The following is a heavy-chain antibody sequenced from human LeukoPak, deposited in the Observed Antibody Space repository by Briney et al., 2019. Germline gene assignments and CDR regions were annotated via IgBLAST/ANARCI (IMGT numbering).Heavy chain of an antibody. V-gene: IGHV1-18*01. CDR3: ARDGMVLYYYMDV. D-gene: IGHD3-10*01. CDR1: GYSFVLYG. Sequence: ASVKVSCKASGYSFVLYGISWVRQAPGQGPEWMGWISTANGNTKYAQKLQGRVTMTTDTSTSTAYMELRSLRSDDTAVYYCARDGMVLYYYMDVWGKGTTVTVSS. J-gene: IGHJ6*03. CDR2: ISTANGNT.